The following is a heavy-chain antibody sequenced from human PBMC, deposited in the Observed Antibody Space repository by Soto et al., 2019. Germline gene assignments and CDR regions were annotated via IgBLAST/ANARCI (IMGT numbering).Heavy chain of an antibody. Sequence: GGSLRLSCAASGFTSRSFTMNWVRQAPGKGLEWVSTISSNSAYIHYTYALRGRFTISRDNAKNSLHLQMNSLRAEDTAVYYCTRDASRDSSARGWFDPWGPGTLVTVSS. D-gene: IGHD6-13*01. CDR1: GFTSRSFT. V-gene: IGHV3-21*01. CDR2: ISSNSAYI. J-gene: IGHJ5*02. CDR3: TRDASRDSSARGWFDP.